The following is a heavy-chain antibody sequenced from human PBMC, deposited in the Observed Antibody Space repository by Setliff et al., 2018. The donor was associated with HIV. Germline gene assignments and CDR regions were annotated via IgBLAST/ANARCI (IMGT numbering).Heavy chain of an antibody. CDR2: IYPGDSDD. V-gene: IGHV5-51*01. CDR1: GFSFSDYW. CDR3: ARLGPLGYYYYMDV. Sequence: GESLKISCKGSGFSFSDYWIAWVRQQPGRGLEWMGIIYPGDSDDKYSPSFEGQVTISADTSISTAYLQWSSLRASDTAMYYCARLGPLGYYYYMDVWGNGTTVTVSS. D-gene: IGHD3-3*02. J-gene: IGHJ6*03.